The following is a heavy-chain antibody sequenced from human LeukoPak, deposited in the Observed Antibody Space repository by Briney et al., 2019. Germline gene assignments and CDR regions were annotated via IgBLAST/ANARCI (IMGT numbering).Heavy chain of an antibody. Sequence: SVKLSCKASGDTFSSYAISWVPQAPGQGLEWMGGIIPIFGTANYAQKFQGRVTITTDESTSTADMELSRLRSEDTAVYYCARAGDSSGYYYEEVFDYWGQGTLVTVSS. J-gene: IGHJ4*02. CDR2: IIPIFGTA. D-gene: IGHD3-22*01. CDR1: GDTFSSYA. V-gene: IGHV1-69*05. CDR3: ARAGDSSGYYYEEVFDY.